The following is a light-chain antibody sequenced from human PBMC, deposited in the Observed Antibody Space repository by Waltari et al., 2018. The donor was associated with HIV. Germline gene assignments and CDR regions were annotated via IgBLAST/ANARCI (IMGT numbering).Light chain of an antibody. CDR3: CSCPRSGIRYV. CDR1: SSNVGSDDL. Sequence: QSALTQPASVSGSRGQSITISCTGTSSNVGSDDLVSWYQQHPGEAPKLIIYEVTKRPSGVSNRFSGSKSGNTASLTISGLQAEDEADYYCCSCPRSGIRYVFGTGTKVTVL. J-gene: IGLJ1*01. CDR2: EVT. V-gene: IGLV2-23*02.